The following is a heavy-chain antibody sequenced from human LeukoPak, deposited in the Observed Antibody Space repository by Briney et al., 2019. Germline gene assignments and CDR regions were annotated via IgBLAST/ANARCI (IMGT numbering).Heavy chain of an antibody. CDR2: IRYDGSNK. J-gene: IGHJ4*02. Sequence: GGSLRLSCAASGFTFSSYGMHWVRQAPGKGLEWVAFIRYDGSNKYYADSVKGRFTISRDNSKNTLYLQMNSLRAEDTAVYYCAKDEVVAAPFDYWGQGTLVTVSS. D-gene: IGHD2-15*01. CDR1: GFTFSSYG. V-gene: IGHV3-30*02. CDR3: AKDEVVAAPFDY.